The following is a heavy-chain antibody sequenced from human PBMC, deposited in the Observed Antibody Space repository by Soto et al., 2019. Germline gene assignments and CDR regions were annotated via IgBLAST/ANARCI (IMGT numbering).Heavy chain of an antibody. V-gene: IGHV4-4*02. J-gene: IGHJ4*02. CDR3: ARATYSSSWYNLDY. CDR2: IYHSGST. D-gene: IGHD6-13*01. Sequence: PSETLSLTCAVSGGSISSSNWWSWVRQPPGKGLEWIGEIYHSGSTNYNPSLKSRVTISVDKSKNQFSLKLSSVTAADTAVYYCARATYSSSWYNLDYWGQGTLVTVSS. CDR1: GGSISSSNW.